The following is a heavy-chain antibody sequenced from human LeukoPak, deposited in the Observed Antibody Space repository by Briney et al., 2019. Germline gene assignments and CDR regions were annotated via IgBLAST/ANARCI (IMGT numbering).Heavy chain of an antibody. CDR2: INHSGST. D-gene: IGHD4-11*01. V-gene: IGHV4-34*01. J-gene: IGHJ6*02. Sequence: SETLSLTCAVYGGSFSGYYWSWIRQPPGKGLEWIGEINHSGSTNYNPSLKSRVTISVDTSKNQFSLKLSSVTAADTAVYYCARGDDSNPTAYYYHGMDVWGQGTTVTVSS. CDR1: GGSFSGYY. CDR3: ARGDDSNPTAYYYHGMDV.